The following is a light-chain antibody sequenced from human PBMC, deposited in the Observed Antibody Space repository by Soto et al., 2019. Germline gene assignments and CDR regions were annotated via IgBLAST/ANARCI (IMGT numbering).Light chain of an antibody. J-gene: IGKJ2*01. V-gene: IGKV1-39*01. CDR3: QQSYSTPYT. CDR2: TAS. Sequence: DIQMTQSPSSLSASVGDRVSITCRASQSISSYLNWYQQKQGEAPKLLIYTASTLQSGVPSRFSGSGSGADFTLTISSLQPEDFATYYCQQSYSTPYTFGQGTKLEIK. CDR1: QSISSY.